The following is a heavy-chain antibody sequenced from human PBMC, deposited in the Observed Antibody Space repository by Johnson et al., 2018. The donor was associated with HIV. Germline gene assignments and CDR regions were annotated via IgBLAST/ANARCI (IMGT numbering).Heavy chain of an antibody. V-gene: IGHV3-64*01. Sequence: VQLVESGGGLVQPGGSLRLSCAVSGFTFSSYAIHWVRQAPGKGLEYVSAISSNGGSTYYANSVKGRFTISRDNAKNTLYLQMNSLRAEDTAVYYCARDPRPYTGTGTTRGAVDIWGQGTMVNVSS. D-gene: IGHD1-1*01. J-gene: IGHJ3*02. CDR3: ARDPRPYTGTGTTRGAVDI. CDR2: ISSNGGST. CDR1: GFTFSSYA.